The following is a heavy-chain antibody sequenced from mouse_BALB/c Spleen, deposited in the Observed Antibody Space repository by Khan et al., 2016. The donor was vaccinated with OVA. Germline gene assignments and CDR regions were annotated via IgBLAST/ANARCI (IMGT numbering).Heavy chain of an antibody. V-gene: IGHV3-8*02. CDR3: ARWNYRDDGYFDY. CDR1: GDSITSGY. D-gene: IGHD2-14*01. J-gene: IGHJ2*01. CDR2: FRYSDST. Sequence: VQLKESGPSLVKPSQTLSLTCSVTGDSITSGYCNWIRRLPGNKLVYMGYFRYSDSTIYNPTLKSGISITQETSKNQYYLQLHSVTTEDTATDDGARWNYRDDGYFDYWGQGTALTVSA.